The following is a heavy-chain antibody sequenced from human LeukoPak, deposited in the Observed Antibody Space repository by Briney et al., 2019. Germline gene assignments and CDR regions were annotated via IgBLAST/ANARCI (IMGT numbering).Heavy chain of an antibody. Sequence: PSETLSLTCTVSGGSISSGDYYWSWIRQPPGKGLEWIGYIYYSGSTYYNPSLKSRVTISVDTSKNRFSLKLSSVTAADTAVYYCAREKRTGYYDSSGYPHGFDYWGQGTLVTVSS. CDR3: AREKRTGYYDSSGYPHGFDY. CDR2: IYYSGST. V-gene: IGHV4-30-4*08. J-gene: IGHJ4*02. CDR1: GGSISSGDYY. D-gene: IGHD3-22*01.